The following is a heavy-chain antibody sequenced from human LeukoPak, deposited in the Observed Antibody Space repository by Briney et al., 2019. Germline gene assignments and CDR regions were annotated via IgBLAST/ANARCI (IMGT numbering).Heavy chain of an antibody. CDR2: IFYSGST. Sequence: SETLSLTCTVSGGSISTSSYYWGWVRQPPGKGLEWIGNIFYSGSTYYSPSLKSRVTISLDTSRNQFSLKLNSVTAADTAVYYCARGPYSSSWYSYYYYMDVWGKGTTVTISS. V-gene: IGHV4-39*07. CDR1: GGSISTSSYY. J-gene: IGHJ6*03. CDR3: ARGPYSSSWYSYYYYMDV. D-gene: IGHD6-13*01.